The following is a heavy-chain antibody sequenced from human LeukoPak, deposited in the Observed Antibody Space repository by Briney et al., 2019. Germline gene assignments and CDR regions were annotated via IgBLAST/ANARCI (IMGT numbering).Heavy chain of an antibody. V-gene: IGHV3-23*01. J-gene: IGHJ4*02. CDR2: ISGSGGST. CDR3: AKGYSSGWPFDY. CDR1: GFTFNNYA. D-gene: IGHD6-19*01. Sequence: GGSLRLSCAASGFTFNNYAMNWVRQAPGKGLEWVSAISGSGGSTYYADSVKGRFTISRDNSKNTLYLQMNSLRAEDTAVYYCAKGYSSGWPFDYWGQGTLVTVSS.